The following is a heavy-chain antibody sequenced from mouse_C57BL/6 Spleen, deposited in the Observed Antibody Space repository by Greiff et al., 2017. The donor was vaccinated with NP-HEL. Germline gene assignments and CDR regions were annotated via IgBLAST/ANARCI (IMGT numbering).Heavy chain of an antibody. CDR3: AGRGYYSNTGVYFEY. CDR2: IYPTSGNT. D-gene: IGHD2-5*01. CDR1: GYTFTSYG. J-gene: IGHJ2*01. V-gene: IGHV1-81*01. Sequence: VQLQQSGAELARPGASVKLSCKASGYTFTSYGISWVKQRTGQGLEWIGEIYPTSGNTYYNEKFKGKATLTVDKSSSQAYMELRSLISVDSAVYFCAGRGYYSNTGVYFEYWGQGTTLTVSS.